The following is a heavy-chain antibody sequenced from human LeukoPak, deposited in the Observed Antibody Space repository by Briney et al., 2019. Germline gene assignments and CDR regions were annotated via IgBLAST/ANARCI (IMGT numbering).Heavy chain of an antibody. J-gene: IGHJ4*02. CDR1: GFTFSSFG. Sequence: GGSLRLSCAASGFTFSSFGMNWVRQAPGKGLEWVSSISSGSSYIYYADSVKGRFTISRDNAKNSLHLQMNSLRAEDTAVYYCARDHYDSSGYYLFDYWGQGTLVTVSS. CDR2: ISSGSSYI. CDR3: ARDHYDSSGYYLFDY. V-gene: IGHV3-21*01. D-gene: IGHD3-22*01.